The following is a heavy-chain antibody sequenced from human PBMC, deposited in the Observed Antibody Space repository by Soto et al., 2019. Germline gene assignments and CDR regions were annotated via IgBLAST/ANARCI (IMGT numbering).Heavy chain of an antibody. CDR3: ARALGVYCGGDCALEY. V-gene: IGHV3-33*01. CDR2: IWYDGSNK. D-gene: IGHD2-21*02. Sequence: GGSLRLSCAASGFTFSSYGMHWVRQAPGKGLEWVAVIWYDGSNKYYADSVKGRFTISRDNSKNTLYLQMNSLRAEDTAVYYCARALGVYCGGDCALEYWGQGTLVTVSS. J-gene: IGHJ4*02. CDR1: GFTFSSYG.